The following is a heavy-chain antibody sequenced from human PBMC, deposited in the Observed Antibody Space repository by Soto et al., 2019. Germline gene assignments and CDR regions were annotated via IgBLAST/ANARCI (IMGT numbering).Heavy chain of an antibody. Sequence: QVQLVQSGAEVKKPGSSVKVSCKASGGTFSSYAISWVRQAPGQGLEWMGGIIPIFGTANYAQKFQGRVTITADESTSTAYMELSSLRSEDTAVYYCAGVGCGGDCYQDYYYGMDVWGQGTTVTVSS. CDR1: GGTFSSYA. J-gene: IGHJ6*02. V-gene: IGHV1-69*12. CDR3: AGVGCGGDCYQDYYYGMDV. CDR2: IIPIFGTA. D-gene: IGHD2-21*02.